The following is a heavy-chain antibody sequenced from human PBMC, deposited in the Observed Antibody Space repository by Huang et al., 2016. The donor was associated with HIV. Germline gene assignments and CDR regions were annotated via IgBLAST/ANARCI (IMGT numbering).Heavy chain of an antibody. V-gene: IGHV4-34*01. J-gene: IGHJ5*02. Sequence: QVQLYQWGAGLLRPSETLSLTCAVYRGSLSGYYWSWIRQSPEKGLEWIGEINYSGTINYNPSLKRRVTISVDTSKKQLSLKLKSVTAADTAVYYCAREVMTSFGGPFDPWGQGTLVAVSS. CDR2: INYSGTI. CDR1: RGSLSGYY. CDR3: AREVMTSFGGPFDP. D-gene: IGHD3-16*01.